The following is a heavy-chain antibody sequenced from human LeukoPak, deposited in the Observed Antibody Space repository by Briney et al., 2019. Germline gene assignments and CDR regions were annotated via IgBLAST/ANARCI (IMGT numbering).Heavy chain of an antibody. V-gene: IGHV4-31*03. J-gene: IGHJ4*02. D-gene: IGHD3-22*01. CDR1: GGSISSGGYY. CDR3: ARGWDYYDSSGYYFDY. Sequence: PSQTLSLTCTVSGGSISSGGYYWGWIRQHPGKGLEWIGYIYYSGSTYYNPSLKSRVTISVDTSKNQFSLKLSSVTAADTAVYYCARGWDYYDSSGYYFDYWGQGTLVTVSS. CDR2: IYYSGST.